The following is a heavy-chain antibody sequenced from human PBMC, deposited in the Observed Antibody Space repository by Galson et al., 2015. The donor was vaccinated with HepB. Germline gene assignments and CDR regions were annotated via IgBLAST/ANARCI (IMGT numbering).Heavy chain of an antibody. J-gene: IGHJ4*02. CDR3: ARVADADYGDHSHFDY. CDR2: ISSNGTYT. CDR1: GFTFSDYY. V-gene: IGHV3-11*06. Sequence: SLRLSCAASGFTFSDYYMSWIRQAPGKGLEWLSYISSNGTYTNYADSVKGRFTISSDNAKNSQYLQMNNLRAEDTAVYYCARVADADYGDHSHFDYWGQGTLVTVSS. D-gene: IGHD4-17*01.